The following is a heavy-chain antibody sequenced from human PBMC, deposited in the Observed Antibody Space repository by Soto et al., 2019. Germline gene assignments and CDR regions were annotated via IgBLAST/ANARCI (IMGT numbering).Heavy chain of an antibody. CDR2: IKYDESST. J-gene: IGHJ4*02. CDR1: GFTLNNYW. CDR3: ARGGWGAYYFDH. Sequence: EVQLVESGGGLVQPGGSLRLSCAASGFTLNNYWMHWVRQAPGKGLVWVSRIKYDESSTSYADSVKGRFTISRDNAKNTLYLQRNSLRGEDTAVYYCARGGWGAYYFDHWGQGTLVTISS. D-gene: IGHD1-26*01. V-gene: IGHV3-74*01.